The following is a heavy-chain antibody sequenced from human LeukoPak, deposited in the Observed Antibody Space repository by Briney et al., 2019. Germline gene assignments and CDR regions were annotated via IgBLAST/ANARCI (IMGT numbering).Heavy chain of an antibody. CDR1: GGSISSSSYY. V-gene: IGHV4-39*01. D-gene: IGHD3-3*01. Sequence: SETLSLTCTVSGGSISSSSYYWGWIRQPPGKRLEWMGSIYYSGSTYYNPSLKSRVTISVDTSQNQFSLKLSSVTAADTAVYYCARHWGAGIIFGVVHDAFDIWGQGTMVTVSS. J-gene: IGHJ3*02. CDR2: IYYSGST. CDR3: ARHWGAGIIFGVVHDAFDI.